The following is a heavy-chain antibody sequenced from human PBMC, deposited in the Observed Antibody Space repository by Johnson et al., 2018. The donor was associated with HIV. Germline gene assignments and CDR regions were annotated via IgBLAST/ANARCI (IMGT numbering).Heavy chain of an antibody. CDR3: AKDRASIAAALDAFDI. Sequence: QVQLVESGGGVVQPGRSLRLSCAASGFTFSSYAIHWVRQAPGKGLEWVAIISNDGSNKYYADSVKGRFTISRDNSKNTLYLQMNSLRAEDTAVYYCAKDRASIAAALDAFDIWGQGTMVIVSS. D-gene: IGHD6-13*01. CDR1: GFTFSSYA. J-gene: IGHJ3*02. V-gene: IGHV3-30*04. CDR2: ISNDGSNK.